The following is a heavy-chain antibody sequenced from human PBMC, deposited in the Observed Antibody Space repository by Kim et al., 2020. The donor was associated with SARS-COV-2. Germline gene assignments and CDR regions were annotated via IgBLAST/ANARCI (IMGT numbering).Heavy chain of an antibody. CDR2: IYYSGST. V-gene: IGHV4-39*01. Sequence: SETLSLTCTVSRGSISSSSYYWGWIRQPPGKGLEWIGSIYYSGSTYYNPSLKSRVTISVDTSKNQFSLKLSSVTAADTAVYYCARGAFLSVGDQHAFDI. CDR3: ARGAFLSVGDQHAFDI. D-gene: IGHD3-16*01. J-gene: IGHJ3*02. CDR1: RGSISSSSYY.